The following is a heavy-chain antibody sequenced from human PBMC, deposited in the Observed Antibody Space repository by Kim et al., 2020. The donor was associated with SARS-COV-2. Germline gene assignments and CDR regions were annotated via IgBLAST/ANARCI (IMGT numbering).Heavy chain of an antibody. J-gene: IGHJ4*01. CDR3: AKDNGPAARYYFDY. V-gene: IGHV3-23*01. Sequence: GGSLRLSCAASGFTFSSYGMSWVRQAPGKGLEWVSTISGSGGGGSTYYADSVKGRLTISRDNSKNTMYVQMNSLRAEDTAIYYCAKDNGPAARYYFDYWG. CDR1: GFTFSSYG. CDR2: ISGSGGGGST. D-gene: IGHD2-2*01.